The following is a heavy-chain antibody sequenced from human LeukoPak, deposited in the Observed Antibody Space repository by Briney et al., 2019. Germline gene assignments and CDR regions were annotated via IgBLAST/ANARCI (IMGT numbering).Heavy chain of an antibody. J-gene: IGHJ4*02. D-gene: IGHD6-13*01. CDR2: ISGSGAGA. CDR1: GFTFSSYA. CDR3: ARREAATGRYYFDY. V-gene: IGHV3-23*01. Sequence: GGSLRLSCAASGFTFSSYAMSWVRQAPGKGLEWVSCISGSGAGAYYADSVKGRFTISRDNSKNPLYLQMNSLRAEDSAVYYCARREAATGRYYFDYWGQGTLVTVSS.